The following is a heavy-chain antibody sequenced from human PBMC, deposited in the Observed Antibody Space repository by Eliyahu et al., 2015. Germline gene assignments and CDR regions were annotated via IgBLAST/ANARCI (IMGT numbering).Heavy chain of an antibody. V-gene: IGHV2-5*02. CDR2: IYWDDDK. D-gene: IGHD4-11*01. Sequence: QITLKESGPTLVKPTQTLTLTCTFXGFSLSSXGVGXGXGXIRQPPGKALEWLALIYWDDDKRYSPSLKSRLTITEDTSKNQVVLTMTNMDPDDTATYYCAHTAVSPGYVMDVWGQGTTVTVSS. J-gene: IGHJ6*02. CDR1: GFSLSSXGVGXG. CDR3: AHTAVSPGYVMDV.